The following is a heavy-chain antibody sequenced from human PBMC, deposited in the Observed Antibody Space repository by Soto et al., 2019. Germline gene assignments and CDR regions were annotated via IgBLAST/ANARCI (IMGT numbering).Heavy chain of an antibody. V-gene: IGHV4-59*08. Sequence: SETLSLTCTVSGGSISSYYWSWIRQPPGKGLEWIGYIYYTGTTTYNPSIKSRVTISVDSSKNQFSLNLTSVSAADTAVYYCARLGGFYQPLDSWGQGTLVT. CDR3: ARLGGFYQPLDS. D-gene: IGHD3-22*01. J-gene: IGHJ5*01. CDR2: IYYTGTT. CDR1: GGSISSYY.